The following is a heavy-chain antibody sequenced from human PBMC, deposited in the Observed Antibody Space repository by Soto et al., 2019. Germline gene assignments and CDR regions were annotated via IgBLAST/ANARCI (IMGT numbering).Heavy chain of an antibody. CDR1: GGSISSGDYY. CDR3: ARNRGTQSDY. Sequence: QVQLQESGPGLVKPSQTLSLTCTVSGGSISSGDYYWSWIRQPPGKGLEWIGYIFYSGSTYYNPSPKGRVTISVDPSKTPFSLKLGSVTAAHTAVYYGARNRGTQSDYGGRGPLVPVSS. J-gene: IGHJ4*02. V-gene: IGHV4-30-4*01. CDR2: IFYSGST. D-gene: IGHD3-10*01.